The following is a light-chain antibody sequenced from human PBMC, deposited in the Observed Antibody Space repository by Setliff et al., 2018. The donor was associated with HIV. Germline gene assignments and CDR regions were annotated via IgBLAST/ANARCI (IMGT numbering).Light chain of an antibody. Sequence: IQMTQSPSTLSASVGDRVTITCRASQSISSWLAWYQQKPGKAPKLLIYKASSLESGVPSRFSGSGSGTEFTLTISSLQPDDFATYYCQQYNIQYCFGQGTKVDIK. CDR1: QSISSW. J-gene: IGKJ2*03. CDR2: KAS. CDR3: QQYNIQYC. V-gene: IGKV1-5*03.